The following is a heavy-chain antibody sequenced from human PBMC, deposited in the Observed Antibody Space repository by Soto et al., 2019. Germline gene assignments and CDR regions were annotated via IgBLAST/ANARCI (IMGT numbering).Heavy chain of an antibody. CDR1: GYSFTSYW. CDR3: ARRRSGYDYTMYYFDY. J-gene: IGHJ4*02. V-gene: IGHV5-51*01. Sequence: GESLKISCKGSGYSFTSYWIGWVRQMPGKGLEWMGIIYPGDSDTRYSPSFQGQVTISADRSISTAYLQWSSLKASDTAMYYCARRRSGYDYTMYYFDYWGQGTLVTVSS. CDR2: IYPGDSDT. D-gene: IGHD5-12*01.